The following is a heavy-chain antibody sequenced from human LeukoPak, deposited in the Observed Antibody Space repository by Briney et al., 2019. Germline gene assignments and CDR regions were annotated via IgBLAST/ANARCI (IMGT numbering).Heavy chain of an antibody. J-gene: IGHJ3*02. D-gene: IGHD2-15*01. CDR2: IYPGDSHI. CDR3: ARRGYCSGGDCYSAPFDI. CDR1: GYSFTDYW. V-gene: IGHV5-51*01. Sequence: GESLKISCQGIGYSFTDYWIGWVRQMPGKGLEWMAMIYPGDSHIRYSPSFQSQVTISADKSINTAHLQWSSLKASDTAMYYCARRGYCSGGDCYSAPFDIWGQGTMVTVSS.